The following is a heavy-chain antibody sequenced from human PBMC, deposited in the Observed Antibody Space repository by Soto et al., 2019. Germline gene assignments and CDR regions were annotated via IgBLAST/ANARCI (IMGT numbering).Heavy chain of an antibody. CDR3: ARLDYDSGGYWPKSHFDY. CDR2: IYPVDSDT. D-gene: IGHD3-22*01. CDR1: GYSFTSYW. V-gene: IGHV5-51*01. Sequence: GESLKISCKGSGYSFTSYWIGWVRQMPGKGLEWMGIIYPVDSDTRYSPSFQGQVTISADKSISTAYLQWSSLKASDTAMYYCARLDYDSGGYWPKSHFDYWGQGTLVTVSS. J-gene: IGHJ4*02.